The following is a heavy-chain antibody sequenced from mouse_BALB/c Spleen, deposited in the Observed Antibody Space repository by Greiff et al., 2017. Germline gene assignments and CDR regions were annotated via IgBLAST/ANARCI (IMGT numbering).Heavy chain of an antibody. J-gene: IGHJ3*01. V-gene: IGHV1-9*01. CDR1: GYTFSSYW. D-gene: IGHD2-14*01. CDR3: ARPYYRYDVFAY. Sequence: QVQLQQSGAELMKPGASVKISCKATGYTFSSYWIEWVKQRPGHGLEWIGEILPGSGSTNYNEKFKGKATFTADTSSNTAYMQLSSLTSEDSAVYYCARPYYRYDVFAYWGQGTLVTVSA. CDR2: ILPGSGST.